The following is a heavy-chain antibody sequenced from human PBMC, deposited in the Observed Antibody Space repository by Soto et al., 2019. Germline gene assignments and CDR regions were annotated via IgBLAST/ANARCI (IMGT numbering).Heavy chain of an antibody. CDR3: ARTIASYCSGGSCYSPWYFDL. Sequence: QVQLVQSGAEVKKPGASVKVSCKASGYTFTSYGISWVRQAPGQGLEWMGWISAYNGNTNYAQKLQGRVTMTTDTSTSTAFMELSSLRSDDTAVYYCARTIASYCSGGSCYSPWYFDLWGRGTLVTVSS. J-gene: IGHJ2*01. CDR1: GYTFTSYG. V-gene: IGHV1-18*01. CDR2: ISAYNGNT. D-gene: IGHD2-15*01.